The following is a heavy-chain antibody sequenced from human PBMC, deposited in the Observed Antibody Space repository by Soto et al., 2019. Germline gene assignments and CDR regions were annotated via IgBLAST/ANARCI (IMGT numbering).Heavy chain of an antibody. CDR3: ARPRDDSSGPRQKANAFDI. CDR2: IYYSGIT. J-gene: IGHJ3*02. V-gene: IGHV4-39*01. D-gene: IGHD3-22*01. CDR1: GGSISSSSYY. Sequence: QLQLQESGPGLVKPSETLSLTCTVSGGSISSSSYYWGWIRQPPGKGLEWIGSIYYSGITYYNPSLKSRLALSVDSSKNQFSLKLSSVTAADTAVYYCARPRDDSSGPRQKANAFDIWGQGTMVTVSS.